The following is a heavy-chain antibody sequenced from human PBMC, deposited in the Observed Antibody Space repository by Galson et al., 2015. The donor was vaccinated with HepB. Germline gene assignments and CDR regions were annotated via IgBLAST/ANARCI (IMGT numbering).Heavy chain of an antibody. CDR2: TYWNGDK. CDR3: AHRRKLPFSESADRSCFQY. D-gene: IGHD3-3*02. CDR1: GFSFTTNGVG. Sequence: PALVKPTQTLTLTCTFSGFSFTTNGVGVSWIRQPPGKALEWLAVTYWNGDKRYSPSFKGRLTITKDPSKNQVVLTMTRMDPVDTATYYCAHRRKLPFSESADRSCFQYCAQGPLVTVSS. J-gene: IGHJ1*01. V-gene: IGHV2-5*01.